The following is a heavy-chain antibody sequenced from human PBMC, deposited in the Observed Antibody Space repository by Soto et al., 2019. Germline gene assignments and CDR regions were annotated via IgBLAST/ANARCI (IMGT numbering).Heavy chain of an antibody. CDR2: IYHSGST. V-gene: IGHV4-30-2*01. J-gene: IGHJ4*02. D-gene: IGHD6-19*01. Sequence: PSETLSLTCTVSGGSISSGGYSWSWIRQPPGKGLEWIGYIYHSGSTYYNPSLKSRVTISLDRSKNHFSLELSSVSAADTAVYYCARAQWLVLDYWGQGTLVTVSS. CDR1: GGSISSGGYS. CDR3: ARAQWLVLDY.